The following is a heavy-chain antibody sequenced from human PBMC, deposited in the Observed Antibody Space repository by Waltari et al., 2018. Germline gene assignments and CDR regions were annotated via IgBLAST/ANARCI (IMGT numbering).Heavy chain of an antibody. CDR2: IYYSGST. CDR3: ARPGPYSNYVLELDY. J-gene: IGHJ4*02. CDR1: GGSISSSSYY. Sequence: QLQLQESGPGLVKPSETLSLTCTVSGGSISSSSYYWGWIRQPPGKGLEWMGRIYYSGSTYYNPSLKSRVTISVDTSKNQFSLKLSSVTAADTAVYYCARPGPYSNYVLELDYWGQGTLVTVSS. V-gene: IGHV4-39*07. D-gene: IGHD4-4*01.